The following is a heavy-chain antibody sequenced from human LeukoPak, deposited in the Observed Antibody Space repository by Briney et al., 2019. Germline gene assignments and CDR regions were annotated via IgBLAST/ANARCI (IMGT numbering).Heavy chain of an antibody. Sequence: PGGSLRLSCAASGFTVSSDYMSWVRQAPGKGLEWVSVIYSGGSTYYADSVKGRFTISRDNSKNTLYLQMNSLRDEDTAVYYCARGAPQLVPAAALGDWGQGTLVTVSS. J-gene: IGHJ4*02. CDR1: GFTVSSDY. CDR3: ARGAPQLVPAAALGD. CDR2: IYSGGST. V-gene: IGHV3-66*02. D-gene: IGHD2-2*01.